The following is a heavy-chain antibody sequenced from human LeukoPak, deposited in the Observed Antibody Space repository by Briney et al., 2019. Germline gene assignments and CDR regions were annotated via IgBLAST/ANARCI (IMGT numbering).Heavy chain of an antibody. CDR1: GGSISSGGYY. Sequence: SETLSLTCTVSGGSISSGGYYWNWIRQPPGKGLEWIGYFYHSGITYYNPSLKSRVTISVDTSKNQFSLKLSSVTAADTAVYYCARVLIGRYYDSSGYRSNRFDPWGQGTLVTVSS. CDR3: ARVLIGRYYDSSGYRSNRFDP. V-gene: IGHV4-30-2*01. J-gene: IGHJ5*02. CDR2: FYHSGIT. D-gene: IGHD3-22*01.